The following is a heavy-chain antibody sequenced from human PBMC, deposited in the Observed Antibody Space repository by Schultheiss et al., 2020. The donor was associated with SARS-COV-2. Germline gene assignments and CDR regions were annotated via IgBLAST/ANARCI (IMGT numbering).Heavy chain of an antibody. CDR3: ARVGLYGQQP. V-gene: IGHV3-48*03. D-gene: IGHD6-13*01. CDR2: ISSSGSTI. J-gene: IGHJ5*02. CDR1: GFTFSSYE. Sequence: GGSLRLSCAASGFTFSSYEMNWVRQAPGKGLEWVSYISSSGSTIYYADSVKGRFTISRDNSKNTLYLQMNSLRAEDTAVYYCARVGLYGQQPWGQGTLVTVSS.